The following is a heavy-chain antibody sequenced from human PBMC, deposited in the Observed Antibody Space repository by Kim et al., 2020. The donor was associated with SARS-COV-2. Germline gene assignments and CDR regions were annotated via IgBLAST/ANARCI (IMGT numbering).Heavy chain of an antibody. V-gene: IGHV3-23*01. J-gene: IGHJ1*01. CDR3: AKDAWGYYDSSGYQEFQH. D-gene: IGHD3-22*01. Sequence: KGRFTISRDNSKNTLYLQMNSLRAEDTAVYYCAKDAWGYYDSSGYQEFQHWGQGTLVTVSS.